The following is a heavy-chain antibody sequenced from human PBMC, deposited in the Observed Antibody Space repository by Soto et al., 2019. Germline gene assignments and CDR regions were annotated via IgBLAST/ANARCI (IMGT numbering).Heavy chain of an antibody. CDR2: TYYRSKWYN. CDR3: ARDRSNSGSYFNEGPFDP. CDR1: GDSVSSSSAA. V-gene: IGHV6-1*01. J-gene: IGHJ5*02. Sequence: SQTLSLTCAISGDSVSSSSAAWNWIRQSPSRGLEWLGRTYYRSKWYNDYAVSVKSRITINPDTSKNQFSLQLNSVTPEDTAVDYCARDRSNSGSYFNEGPFDPWGQGTLVTVSS. D-gene: IGHD1-26*01.